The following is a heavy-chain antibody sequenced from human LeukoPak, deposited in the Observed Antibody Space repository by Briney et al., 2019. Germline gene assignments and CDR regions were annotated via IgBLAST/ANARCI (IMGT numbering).Heavy chain of an antibody. V-gene: IGHV1-69*06. CDR1: GGTFSSYA. Sequence: SVKVYCKASGGTFSSYAISWERQAPGQGLEWMGGIIPIFGTANYAQKFQGRVTITADKSTSTAYMELSSLRSEDTAVYYCARALLWSGELSNWFDPWGQGTLVTVSS. CDR3: ARALLWSGELSNWFDP. J-gene: IGHJ5*02. CDR2: IIPIFGTA. D-gene: IGHD3-10*01.